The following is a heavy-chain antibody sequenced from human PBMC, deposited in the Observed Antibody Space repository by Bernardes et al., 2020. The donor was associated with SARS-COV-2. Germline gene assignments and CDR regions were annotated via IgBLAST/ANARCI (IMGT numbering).Heavy chain of an antibody. D-gene: IGHD2-2*03. J-gene: IGHJ5*02. Sequence: GGSLRLSREASGFTFSSFAMSWVRQAPGKGLEWLSSITGSGGTTYYADSVKGRFTISRDNSKNTLFLQMNSLGADDTAVYYCAKDPPRWILVKEDWLDPWGQGTLVTVSS. CDR1: GFTFSSFA. V-gene: IGHV3-23*01. CDR3: AKDPPRWILVKEDWLDP. CDR2: ITGSGGTT.